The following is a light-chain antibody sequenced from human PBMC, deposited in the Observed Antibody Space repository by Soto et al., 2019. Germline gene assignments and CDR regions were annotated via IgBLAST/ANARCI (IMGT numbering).Light chain of an antibody. CDR2: GAL. CDR1: QRVSNNY. V-gene: IGKV3-20*01. J-gene: IGKJ2*01. CDR3: HQYGNRPRT. Sequence: EVVLTQSPGALSLSPGEGATLSCRASQRVSNNYLAWYQQKPGQAPRLLIFGALYRATGIPDRFSGSGSGADFTRTIKRLEPDDFAVYYCHQYGNRPRTCSQGTKLEIK.